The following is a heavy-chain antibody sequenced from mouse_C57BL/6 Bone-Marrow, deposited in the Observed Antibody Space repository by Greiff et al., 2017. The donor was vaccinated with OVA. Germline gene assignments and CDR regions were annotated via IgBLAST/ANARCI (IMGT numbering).Heavy chain of an antibody. CDR1: GFSLTSYG. D-gene: IGHD2-4*01. V-gene: IGHV2-4*01. CDR3: AKPYYDYSHWYFDV. J-gene: IGHJ1*03. Sequence: QVHVKQSGPGLVQPSQSLSITCTVSGFSLTSYGVHWVRQPPGKGLEWLGVIWSGGSTDYNAAFISRLSISKDNSKGQVFFKMNSLQADDTAIYYCAKPYYDYSHWYFDVWGTGTTVTVSS. CDR2: IWSGGST.